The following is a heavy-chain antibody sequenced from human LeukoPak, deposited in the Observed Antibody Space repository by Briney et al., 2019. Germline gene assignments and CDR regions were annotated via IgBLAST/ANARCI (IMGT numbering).Heavy chain of an antibody. D-gene: IGHD4-17*01. Sequence: GGSLRLSCAASGFTVSSNYMSWVRQAPGKGLEWVSVIYSGGSTYYADSVKGRFTISRDNSENTLYLQMNSLRAEDTAVYYCARDKVGDSAGLYYGMDVWGQGTTVTVSS. J-gene: IGHJ6*02. CDR1: GFTVSSNY. V-gene: IGHV3-53*01. CDR3: ARDKVGDSAGLYYGMDV. CDR2: IYSGGST.